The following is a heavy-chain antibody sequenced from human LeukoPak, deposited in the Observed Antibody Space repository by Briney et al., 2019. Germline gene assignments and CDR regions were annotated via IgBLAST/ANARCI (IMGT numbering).Heavy chain of an antibody. J-gene: IGHJ4*02. D-gene: IGHD2-15*01. V-gene: IGHV3-48*03. CDR2: ISSSGSTI. CDR3: ARAKVVVVAATPTTSLDY. Sequence: GGSLRLSCAASGFTFSSYEMNWVRQAPGKGLEWASYISSSGSTIYYADSVKGRFTISRDNAKNSLYLQMNSLRAEDTAVYYCARAKVVVVAATPTTSLDYWGQGTLVTVSS. CDR1: GFTFSSYE.